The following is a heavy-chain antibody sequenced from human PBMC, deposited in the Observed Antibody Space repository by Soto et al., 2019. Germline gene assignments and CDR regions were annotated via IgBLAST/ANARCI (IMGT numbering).Heavy chain of an antibody. CDR2: IKQDGSEK. D-gene: IGHD6-6*01. Sequence: GGSLRLSCAASGFTFSSYWMSWVRQAPGKGLEWVANIKQDGSEKYYVDSVKGRFTISRDNAKNSLYLQMNSLRAEDTAVYYCARDWGFEYSSYYYYGMDVWGQGTTVTVSS. J-gene: IGHJ6*02. CDR3: ARDWGFEYSSYYYYGMDV. CDR1: GFTFSSYW. V-gene: IGHV3-7*01.